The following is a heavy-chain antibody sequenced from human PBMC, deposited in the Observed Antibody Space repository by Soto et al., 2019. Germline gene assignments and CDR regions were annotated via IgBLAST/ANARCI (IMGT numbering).Heavy chain of an antibody. J-gene: IGHJ1*01. CDR3: ARLPSGWDAEYFQH. CDR2: IYYSGST. V-gene: IGHV4-39*01. D-gene: IGHD6-19*01. CDR1: GGSISSSSYY. Sequence: SETLSLTCTVSGGSISSSSYYWGWIRQPPGKGLEWIGSIYYSGSTYYNPSLKSRVTISVDTSKNQFSLKLSSVTAADTAVYYCARLPSGWDAEYFQHWGQGTLVTVSS.